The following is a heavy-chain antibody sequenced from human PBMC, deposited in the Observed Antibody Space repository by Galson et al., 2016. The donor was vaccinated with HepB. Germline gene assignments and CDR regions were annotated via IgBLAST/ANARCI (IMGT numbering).Heavy chain of an antibody. V-gene: IGHV3-23*01. J-gene: IGHJ4*02. CDR2: ITRSGDAT. CDR3: ASLLVTATPDY. CDR1: GFSFSNSG. Sequence: SLRLSCAASGFSFSNSGMRWVRQAPGRGLEWVSGITRSGDATHYADFVKGRFTISRDNSKNALYLQMNSLGAEDTAVYYCASLLVTATPDYWGQGTLVTVSS. D-gene: IGHD2-15*01.